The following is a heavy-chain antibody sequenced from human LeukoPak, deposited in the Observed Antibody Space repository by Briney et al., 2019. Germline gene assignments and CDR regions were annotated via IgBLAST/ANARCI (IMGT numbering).Heavy chain of an antibody. CDR1: GFTFRSHA. Sequence: PGGSLRLSCVGSGFTFRSHAMSWVRQAPEKGLEFVSGIYENGGTTYYADSVKGRFSISRDNSKNTLYLQMDSLRAEDTAVYYCARETLSNYYDSSGYFRYWGQGTLVTVSS. J-gene: IGHJ4*02. CDR3: ARETLSNYYDSSGYFRY. D-gene: IGHD3-22*01. CDR2: IYENGGTT. V-gene: IGHV3-23*01.